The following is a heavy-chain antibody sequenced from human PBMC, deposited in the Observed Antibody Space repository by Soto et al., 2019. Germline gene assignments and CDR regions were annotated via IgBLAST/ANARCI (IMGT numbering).Heavy chain of an antibody. D-gene: IGHD4-17*01. V-gene: IGHV4-34*01. CDR2: INHSGST. CDR1: GGSFSGYY. CDR3: ARGPTVTTLFDY. J-gene: IGHJ4*02. Sequence: QVQLQQWGAGLLKPSETLSLTCAVYGGSFSGYYWSWIRQPPGKGLEWLGEINHSGSTNYNPSLKSRVTISVDTSKNQFSLKLSSVTAADTAVYYCARGPTVTTLFDYWGQGTLVTVSS.